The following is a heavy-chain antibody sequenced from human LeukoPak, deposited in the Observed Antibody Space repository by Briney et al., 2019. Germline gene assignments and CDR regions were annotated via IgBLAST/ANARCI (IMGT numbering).Heavy chain of an antibody. V-gene: IGHV4-59*01. Sequence: PSETLSLTCTVSGDSISSYYWSWIRQPPGKGLEWIGYIYHSGSANYIPSLKSRVTMSVDTSKNEFSLKLSSVTAADTAVYYCARFAGGGTHEVLDYWGQGTLVTVSS. J-gene: IGHJ4*02. CDR1: GDSISSYY. CDR3: ARFAGGGTHEVLDY. D-gene: IGHD1-26*01. CDR2: IYHSGSA.